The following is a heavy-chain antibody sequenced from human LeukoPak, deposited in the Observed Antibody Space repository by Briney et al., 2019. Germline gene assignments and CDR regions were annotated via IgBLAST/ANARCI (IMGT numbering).Heavy chain of an antibody. J-gene: IGHJ4*02. V-gene: IGHV1-18*01. Sequence: GASVKVSCKTSGYTFTRYDINWVRQATGQGLEWMGWISAYNGNTNYAQKLQGRVTMTTDTSTSTAYMELRSLRSDDTAVYYCARGGIPEPFDYWGQGTLVTVSS. D-gene: IGHD1-14*01. CDR1: GYTFTRYD. CDR3: ARGGIPEPFDY. CDR2: ISAYNGNT.